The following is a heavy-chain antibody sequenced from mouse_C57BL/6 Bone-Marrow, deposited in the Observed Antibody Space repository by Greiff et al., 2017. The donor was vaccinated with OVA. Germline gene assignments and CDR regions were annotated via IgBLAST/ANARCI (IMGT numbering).Heavy chain of an antibody. J-gene: IGHJ1*03. CDR2: IYPGNSDT. CDR1: GYTFTSYW. CDR3: TRIISYYYGSSYRYFDV. D-gene: IGHD1-1*01. V-gene: IGHV1-5*01. Sequence: VQLQQSGTVLARPGASVKMSCKTSGYTFTSYWMHWVKQRPGQGLEWIGAIYPGNSDTSYNQKFKGKAKLTAVTSASTAYMELSSLTNEDSAVYYCTRIISYYYGSSYRYFDVWGTGTTVTVSS.